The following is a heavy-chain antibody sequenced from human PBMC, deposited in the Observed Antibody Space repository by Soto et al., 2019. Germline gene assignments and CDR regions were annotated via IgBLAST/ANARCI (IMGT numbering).Heavy chain of an antibody. V-gene: IGHV1-69*02. Sequence: QVQLVQSGAEVKKPGSSVKVSCKASGGTFSSYTISWVRQAPGQGLEWMGRIIPILGIANYAQKFQGRVTITADKSTSTAYMELSSLRSEDTAVYYCARKTGPVVTNDAFDIWGQGTMVTVSS. D-gene: IGHD2-21*02. J-gene: IGHJ3*02. CDR1: GGTFSSYT. CDR2: IIPILGIA. CDR3: ARKTGPVVTNDAFDI.